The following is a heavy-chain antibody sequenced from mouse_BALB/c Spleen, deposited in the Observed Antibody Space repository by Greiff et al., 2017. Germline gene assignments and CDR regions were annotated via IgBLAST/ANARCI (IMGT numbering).Heavy chain of an antibody. D-gene: IGHD4-1*01. J-gene: IGHJ4*01. CDR2: ISSGSSTI. Sequence: EVKLMESGGGLVQPGGSRKLSCAASGFTFSSFGMHWVRQAPEKGLEWVAYISSGSSTIYYADTVKGRFTISRDNPKNTLFLQMTSLRSEDTAMYYCARRDWSYAMDYWGQGTSVTVSS. V-gene: IGHV5-17*02. CDR1: GFTFSSFG. CDR3: ARRDWSYAMDY.